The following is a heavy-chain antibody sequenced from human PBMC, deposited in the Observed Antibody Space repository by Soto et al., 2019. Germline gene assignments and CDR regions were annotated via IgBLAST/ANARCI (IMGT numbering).Heavy chain of an antibody. V-gene: IGHV4-30-2*01. CDR3: ARGITIFGVADGMDV. J-gene: IGHJ6*02. D-gene: IGHD3-3*01. CDR1: GGSISSGGYS. Sequence: SETLSLTCAVSGGSISSGGYSWSWIRQPPGKGLEWIGYIYHSGSTYYNPSLKSRVTISVDRSKNQFSLKLSSVTAADTAVYYCARGITIFGVADGMDVWGQGTTVTVSS. CDR2: IYHSGST.